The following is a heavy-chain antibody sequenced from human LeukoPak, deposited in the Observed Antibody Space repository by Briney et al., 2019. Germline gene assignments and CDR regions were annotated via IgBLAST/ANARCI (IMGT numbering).Heavy chain of an antibody. D-gene: IGHD3-10*01. CDR1: GGSISSGGYY. J-gene: IGHJ4*02. CDR3: ARGVLLWFGELFDY. Sequence: PSETLSLTCTVSGGSISSGGYYWSWIRQHPGKGLEWIGYIYYSGSTCYNPSLKSRVTISVDTSKNQFSLKLSSVTAADTAVYYCARGVLLWFGELFDYWGQGTLVTVSS. V-gene: IGHV4-31*03. CDR2: IYYSGST.